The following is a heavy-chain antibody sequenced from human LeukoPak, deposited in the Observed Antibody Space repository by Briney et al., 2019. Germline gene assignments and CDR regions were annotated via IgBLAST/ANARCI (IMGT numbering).Heavy chain of an antibody. J-gene: IGHJ3*02. CDR1: GGSIRSGSYY. V-gene: IGHV4-61*02. CDR2: IYTSGST. Sequence: KSSETLSLTCTVSGGSIRSGSYYWSWIRQPAGKGLEWIGRIYTSGSTNYNPSLKSRVTISVDTSKNQISLKLSSVTAADTAVYYCARSKSSSWPYVNDAFDIWGQGTMVTVSS. D-gene: IGHD6-13*01. CDR3: ARSKSSSWPYVNDAFDI.